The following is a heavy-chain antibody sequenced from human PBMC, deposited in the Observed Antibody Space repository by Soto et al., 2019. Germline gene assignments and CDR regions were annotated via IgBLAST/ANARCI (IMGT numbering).Heavy chain of an antibody. J-gene: IGHJ4*02. CDR3: ARIPRSCTSNGCYVEY. CDR1: GFSLSNPGLS. V-gene: IGHV2-26*01. Sequence: QVTLKESGPVLVKATETLTLTCTVSGFSLSNPGLSVGWIRQPPGKALEWLAHIFSSDEKSYNPSLRGRLSISKDTSKSQGVLTMTNMDPVDTGTYYCARIPRSCTSNGCYVEYWGQGTLVTISS. D-gene: IGHD2-2*01. CDR2: IFSSDEK.